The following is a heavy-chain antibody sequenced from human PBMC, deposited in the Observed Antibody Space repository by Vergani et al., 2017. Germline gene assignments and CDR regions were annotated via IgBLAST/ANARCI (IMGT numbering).Heavy chain of an antibody. CDR1: GGSITSGGYS. V-gene: IGHV4-30-2*01. CDR2: FYHSGST. J-gene: IGHJ5*02. Sequence: QLQLQESGSGLVKPSQTLSLTCAVSGGSITSGGYSWSWIRQPPGKGLEWIGYFYHSGSTYYNPSLKSRVTISVDKSENQFSLKLNSVTAADTAVYYCARDNIVAREFDPWGQGTLVTVSS. D-gene: IGHD5-12*01. CDR3: ARDNIVAREFDP.